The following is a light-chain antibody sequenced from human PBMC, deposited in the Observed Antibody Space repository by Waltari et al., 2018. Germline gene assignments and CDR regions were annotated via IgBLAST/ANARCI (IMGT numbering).Light chain of an antibody. J-gene: IGKJ4*01. CDR2: GAS. Sequence: DIQRTQSPSSVSASVAYRVTTTCRASQRISSWLAWYQQKPGKAHKPLIYGASSLQSGVPSRFSGSGSGTEFSLIINSLQPEVFATYYCQQDNSFPLTFGGGTKVEL. CDR3: QQDNSFPLT. CDR1: QRISSW. V-gene: IGKV1-12*01.